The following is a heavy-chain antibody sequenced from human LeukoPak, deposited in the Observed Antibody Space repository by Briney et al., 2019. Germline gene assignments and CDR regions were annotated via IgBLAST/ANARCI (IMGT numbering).Heavy chain of an antibody. CDR1: GFSFDDYG. CDR3: AKDILRSGAAFDY. CDR2: ISWNSAYI. J-gene: IGHJ4*02. V-gene: IGHV3-9*01. Sequence: GGSLRLSCAVAGFSFDDYGMHWVRQAPGKGLEYVSGISWNSAYIVYADSVKGRFTISRDNAKDSLYLQMNSLRPEDTALYYCAKDILRSGAAFDYWGQGTLATVSS. D-gene: IGHD3-10*01.